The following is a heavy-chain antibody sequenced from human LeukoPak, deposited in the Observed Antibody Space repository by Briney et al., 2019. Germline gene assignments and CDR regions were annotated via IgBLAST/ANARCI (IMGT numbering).Heavy chain of an antibody. J-gene: IGHJ5*02. V-gene: IGHV5-51*01. Sequence: GESLKISCKGSGYSFTSYWIGWVRQMPGKGLEWMGIIYPGDSDTRYSPSFQGQVTISADKSISTAYLQRSSLKASDTAMYYCARLKGDSGSYYNVPNWFDPWGQGTLVTVSS. CDR3: ARLKGDSGSYYNVPNWFDP. CDR2: IYPGDSDT. D-gene: IGHD3-10*01. CDR1: GYSFTSYW.